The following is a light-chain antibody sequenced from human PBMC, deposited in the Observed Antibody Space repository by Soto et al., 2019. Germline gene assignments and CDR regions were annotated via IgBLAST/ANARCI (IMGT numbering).Light chain of an antibody. CDR1: SSDIGYYNY. CDR2: QVT. CDR3: SSNIICSTYV. J-gene: IGLJ1*01. Sequence: QSVLTQPASVSGSPGQSITISCTGTSSDIGYYNYVSWFQQHPGKAPKLIISQVTNRPSGISTRFSGSKSGNTASLTISGLQAEDESLYYCSSNIICSTYVFGTGTK. V-gene: IGLV2-14*01.